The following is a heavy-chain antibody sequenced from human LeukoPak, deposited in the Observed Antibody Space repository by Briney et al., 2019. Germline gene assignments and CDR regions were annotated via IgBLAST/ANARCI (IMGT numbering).Heavy chain of an antibody. CDR3: AGRSTAVTHDALDV. V-gene: IGHV5-10-1*01. Sequence: GESLKISCKGSDNTFTSYWINWVRQMPGKGLEWVGRIDPSDSYATYSPSFQGHVSFSVDKSINTAYLQWSGLKASDTAIYYCAGRSTAVTHDALDVWGQGTMVTVSS. J-gene: IGHJ3*01. D-gene: IGHD4-23*01. CDR1: DNTFTSYW. CDR2: IDPSDSYA.